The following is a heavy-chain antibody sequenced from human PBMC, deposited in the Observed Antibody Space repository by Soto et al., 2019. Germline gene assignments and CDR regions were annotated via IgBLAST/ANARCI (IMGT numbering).Heavy chain of an antibody. CDR3: ASVACTGGRCYYDY. J-gene: IGHJ4*02. V-gene: IGHV1-8*01. D-gene: IGHD2-8*02. CDR1: GYTFTSYD. Sequence: QVQLVQSGAEVKKPGASVKVSCKASGYTFTSYDFNWVRQATGQGLEWLGWMNPNSGTTGYAQRFQGRVTMTRNTAISTAYMELRSLRSEDTAMYYCASVACTGGRCYYDYWGQGTLVTVSS. CDR2: MNPNSGTT.